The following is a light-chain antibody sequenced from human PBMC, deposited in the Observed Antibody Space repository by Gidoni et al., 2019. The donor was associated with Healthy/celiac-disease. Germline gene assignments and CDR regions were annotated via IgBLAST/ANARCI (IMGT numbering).Light chain of an antibody. J-gene: IGKJ5*01. CDR3: QQRSNWPPIT. Sequence: IVLTQSPATLSLSPVERATLSCRASQSVSSYLAGYQQQPGQAPRRRIYDASNSATGIPARCSGSGSGTDVTLTIISRVPEDFVVYYCQQRSNWPPITFGHGTRLDIK. CDR1: QSVSSY. CDR2: DAS. V-gene: IGKV3-11*01.